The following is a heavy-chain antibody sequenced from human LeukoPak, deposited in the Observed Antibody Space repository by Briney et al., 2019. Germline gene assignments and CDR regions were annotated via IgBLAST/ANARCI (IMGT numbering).Heavy chain of an antibody. D-gene: IGHD6-19*01. Sequence: SETLSLTCTVSGGSVISGDSFWSWIRQPPGKGLEWIGNIYYSGSTNYNPSLQSRVTVSIDTSKNQFSLKVRSVTPADTAVYYCARKLGIAVGDYYYYGLDVWGQGTTVTVSS. CDR3: ARKLGIAVGDYYYYGLDV. CDR2: IYYSGST. J-gene: IGHJ6*02. V-gene: IGHV4-61*08. CDR1: GGSVISGDSF.